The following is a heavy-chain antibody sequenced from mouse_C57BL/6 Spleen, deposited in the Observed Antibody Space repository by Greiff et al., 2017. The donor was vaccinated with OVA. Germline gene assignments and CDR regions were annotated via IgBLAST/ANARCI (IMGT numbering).Heavy chain of an antibody. CDR2: IDPSDSYT. J-gene: IGHJ2*01. V-gene: IGHV1-69*01. Sequence: QVQLQQSGAELVMPGASVKLSCKASGYTFTSYWMHWVKQRPGQGLEWIGEIDPSDSYTNYNQKFKGKSTLTVDKSSSTAYMQLSSLTSEDSAVDYCARGDYGGYYFDYWGQGTTLTVSS. D-gene: IGHD2-4*01. CDR3: ARGDYGGYYFDY. CDR1: GYTFTSYW.